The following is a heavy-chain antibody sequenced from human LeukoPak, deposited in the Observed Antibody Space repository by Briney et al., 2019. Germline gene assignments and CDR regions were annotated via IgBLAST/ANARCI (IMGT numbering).Heavy chain of an antibody. CDR3: ARHRGTLYWFDP. Sequence: SETLSLTCAVYGGSFSGYYWTWIRQTPGKGLEWIGEIHYSGSTNYNPSLKSRVTISVDTSKNQFSLKLSSVTAADTAVYYCARHRGTLYWFDPWGQGTLVTVSS. V-gene: IGHV4-34*01. CDR1: GGSFSGYY. CDR2: IHYSGST. J-gene: IGHJ5*02. D-gene: IGHD3-10*01.